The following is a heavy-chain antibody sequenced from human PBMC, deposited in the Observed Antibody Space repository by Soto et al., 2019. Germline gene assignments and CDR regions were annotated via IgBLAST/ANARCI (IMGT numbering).Heavy chain of an antibody. V-gene: IGHV3-23*01. CDR3: ACRGEVEVTGFGY. CDR1: GFTFINYG. J-gene: IGHJ4*02. D-gene: IGHD3-22*01. Sequence: PGCSLRLSFAASGFTFINYGMDLVRQAPGRELEWVSSISGSGGSSYHADCVRGRITISRENSKNTLFLQMNNLRAEDTAIYYCACRGEVEVTGFGYWGQGTMVTVS. CDR2: ISGSGGSS.